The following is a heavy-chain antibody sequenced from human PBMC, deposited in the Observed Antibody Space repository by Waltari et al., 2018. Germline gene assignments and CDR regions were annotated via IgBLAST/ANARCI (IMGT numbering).Heavy chain of an antibody. CDR1: GCSISNSRYY. J-gene: IGHJ4*02. CDR3: ARDAGKRGSSLDY. CDR2: IYYSGST. Sequence: QLQLQESGPGLVKPSETLSLTCTVSGCSISNSRYYWGWIRQPPGKGLEWIGSIYYSGSTYYNPSLKSRVTISVDTSKNQFSLKLSSVTAADTAVYYCARDAGKRGSSLDYWGQGTLVTVSS. V-gene: IGHV4-39*07. D-gene: IGHD2-15*01.